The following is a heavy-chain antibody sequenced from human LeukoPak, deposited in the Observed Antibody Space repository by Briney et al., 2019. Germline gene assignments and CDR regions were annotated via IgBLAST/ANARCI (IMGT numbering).Heavy chain of an antibody. CDR1: GFTFSSYS. V-gene: IGHV3-48*01. CDR3: AKENYDFWSGFAYGMDV. J-gene: IGHJ6*02. Sequence: GGSLRLSCAASGFTFSSYSMNWVRQAPGKGLEWVSYISSSSSTIYYADSVKGRFTISRDNSKNTLYLQMNSLRAEDTAVYYCAKENYDFWSGFAYGMDVWGQGTTVTVSS. D-gene: IGHD3-3*01. CDR2: ISSSSSTI.